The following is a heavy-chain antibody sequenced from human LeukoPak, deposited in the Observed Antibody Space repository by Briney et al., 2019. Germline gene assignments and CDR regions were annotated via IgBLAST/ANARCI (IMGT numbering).Heavy chain of an antibody. CDR2: IKQDGSQK. V-gene: IGHV3-7*05. Sequence: PGGSLRLSCAASGFSFSSYWMSWVRQAPGKGLEWVANIKQDGSQKYYVDSVKGRFTISRDNAKNSLYLQMDSLRAEDSAVYYCASSNWNYYNYWGRGTLVTVSS. J-gene: IGHJ4*02. CDR3: ASSNWNYYNY. CDR1: GFSFSSYW. D-gene: IGHD1-20*01.